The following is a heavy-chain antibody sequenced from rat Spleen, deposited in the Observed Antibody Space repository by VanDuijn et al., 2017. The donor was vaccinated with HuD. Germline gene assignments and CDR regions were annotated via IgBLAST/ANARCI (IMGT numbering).Heavy chain of an antibody. Sequence: EVQLQESGPGLVKPSQSLSLTCSVTGYSITSDYWGWIRKFPGNKLEWMGYINAAGTTNYNPSLKSRIPITRDTSKNQFFLQVNSVTTEDTAIYYCVRESFGVDYWGQGVMVTVSS. D-gene: IGHD4-3*01. V-gene: IGHV3-3*01. CDR1: GYSITSDY. J-gene: IGHJ2*01. CDR2: INAAGTT. CDR3: VRESFGVDY.